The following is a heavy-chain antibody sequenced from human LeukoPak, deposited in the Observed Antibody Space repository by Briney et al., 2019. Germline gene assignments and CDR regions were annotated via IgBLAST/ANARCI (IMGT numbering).Heavy chain of an antibody. CDR3: ARYGEPNYYFDY. CDR1: GGSISSYY. Sequence: SETLSLTCTVSGGSISSYYWSWIRLPAVKGLEWIGRVYTSGDAKYNPSLETRVSMSLDTSKNQFSLKLSSVTAADTAVYYCARYGEPNYYFDYWGQGTLVTVSS. J-gene: IGHJ4*02. V-gene: IGHV4-4*07. CDR2: VYTSGDA. D-gene: IGHD2-21*01.